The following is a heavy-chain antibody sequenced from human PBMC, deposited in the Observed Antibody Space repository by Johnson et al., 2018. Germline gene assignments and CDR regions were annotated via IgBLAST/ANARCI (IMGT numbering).Heavy chain of an antibody. V-gene: IGHV3-49*03. CDR3: PKAGAPGWSYYYFYRDV. CDR2: IRSHAHGGTT. J-gene: IGHJ6*03. Sequence: VQLVQSGGGLVQPGRSLRLSCKTSGFTFGDYPMSWFRQAPGKGLEWVGFIRSHAHGGTTEYAASVKGRFVISRDDSKSIAYLQMNSLKTEDTAMYYCPKAGAPGWSYYYFYRDVWGNGTTVTVSS. D-gene: IGHD2-15*01. CDR1: GFTFGDYP.